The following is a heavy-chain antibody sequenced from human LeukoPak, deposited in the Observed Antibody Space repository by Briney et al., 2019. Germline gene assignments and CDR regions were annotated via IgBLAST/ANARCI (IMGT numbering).Heavy chain of an antibody. CDR3: AKVEQWLP. V-gene: IGHV3-30*18. J-gene: IGHJ5*02. Sequence: GGSVRLSCAACGFTFRSYGMHWVRQAPGRGLEGVAVISYDGSNKYYADSVKGRFTISRDNSKNTLYLQMNSLRAEDTAVYYCAKVEQWLPLGQGTLLTLSS. CDR1: GFTFRSYG. CDR2: ISYDGSNK. D-gene: IGHD6-19*01.